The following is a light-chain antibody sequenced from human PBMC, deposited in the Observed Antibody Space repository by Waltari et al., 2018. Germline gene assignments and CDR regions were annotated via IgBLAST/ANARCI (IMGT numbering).Light chain of an antibody. CDR1: SSNIGNNI. CDR2: TNN. CDR3: ASWDDTLNGVV. J-gene: IGLJ2*01. Sequence: QSVVTQPPSASGTPGQRVTISCSGSSSNIGNNIVSWYQILTGMAPSLLIYTNNQRPSGVPDRCPGSKSGTSAALAISGLQSEDEADYYCASWDDTLNGVVFGGGTKLTVL. V-gene: IGLV1-44*01.